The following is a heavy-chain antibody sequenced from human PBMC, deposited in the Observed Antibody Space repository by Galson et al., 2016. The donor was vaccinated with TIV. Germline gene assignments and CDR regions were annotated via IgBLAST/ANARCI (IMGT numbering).Heavy chain of an antibody. CDR2: TYYTSKWNT. Sequence: CAISGDSVSGNTAAWNWVRQSPSRGLEWLGRTYYTSKWNTDYAVSVKGRIIIRPDTSMNQVSLQLSSVIPDDTAVYYCSGGNWNSGMGGAMDVWGRGTTVTVSS. D-gene: IGHD1-1*01. CDR3: SGGNWNSGMGGAMDV. V-gene: IGHV6-1*01. CDR1: GDSVSGNTAA. J-gene: IGHJ6*02.